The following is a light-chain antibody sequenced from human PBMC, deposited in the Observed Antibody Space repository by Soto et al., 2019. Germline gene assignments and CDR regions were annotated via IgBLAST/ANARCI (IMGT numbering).Light chain of an antibody. CDR1: QSVSSSY. Sequence: ESLLTQSPGTLPLSPGERATHSCRASQSVSSSYLAWHQHKPGQAPRVRVYGASSRATGIPDRFSGSGSGTDFTRTISSLQSEDSAIYYCQQYNNWPRATFGGGTKVDIK. J-gene: IGKJ4*01. V-gene: IGKV3-20*01. CDR3: QQYNNWPRAT. CDR2: GAS.